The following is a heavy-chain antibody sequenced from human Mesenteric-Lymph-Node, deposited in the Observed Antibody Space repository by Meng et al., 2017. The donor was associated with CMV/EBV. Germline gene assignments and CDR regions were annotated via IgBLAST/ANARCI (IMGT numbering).Heavy chain of an antibody. J-gene: IGHJ4*02. CDR1: GESFTGYY. D-gene: IGHD3-22*01. V-gene: IGHV4-34*01. Sequence: YGESFTGYYWSWIRQPPGKGLEGIGEINRNGRTNYKTSLKSRVTLSVDTSKNQVSLRLRSVTAADTAVYYCARGLYFYETSGFFPDYWGQGTLVTVSS. CDR3: ARGLYFYETSGFFPDY. CDR2: INRNGRT.